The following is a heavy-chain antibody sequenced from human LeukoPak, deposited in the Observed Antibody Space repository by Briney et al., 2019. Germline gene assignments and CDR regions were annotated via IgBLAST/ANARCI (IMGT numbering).Heavy chain of an antibody. J-gene: IGHJ4*02. D-gene: IGHD2-15*01. V-gene: IGHV4-34*01. CDR1: GGSFSGYY. Sequence: SETLSLTCAVYGGSFSGYYWSWIRQPPGKGLEWIGEINHSGSTNYNPSLKSRVTISVDTSKNQFSLKLSSVTAADTAVYYCARKPSCFDYWGQGTLVTVSS. CDR2: INHSGST. CDR3: ARKPSCFDY.